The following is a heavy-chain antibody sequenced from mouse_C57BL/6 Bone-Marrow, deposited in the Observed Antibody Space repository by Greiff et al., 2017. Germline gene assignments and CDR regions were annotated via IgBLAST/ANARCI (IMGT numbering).Heavy chain of an antibody. V-gene: IGHV1-15*01. J-gene: IGHJ4*01. CDR2: IDPETGGT. CDR1: GFTFTDYE. CDR3: TRLAASD. D-gene: IGHD3-1*01. Sequence: QVQLQQSGAEMVRPGASVTLSCKASGFTFTDYEMHWVKQTPVHGLEWIGAIDPETGGTAYNQKFKGKAILTADKSSSTAYMELRSLTSDDSAVYYCTRLAASDWGQGTSVTVSS.